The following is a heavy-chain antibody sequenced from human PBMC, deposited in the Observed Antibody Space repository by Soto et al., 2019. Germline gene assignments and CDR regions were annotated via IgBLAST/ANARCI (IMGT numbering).Heavy chain of an antibody. CDR3: ARGRVCITIFGVVTNIVY. CDR2: INAGNGNT. CDR1: GYTFTSYA. V-gene: IGHV1-3*01. D-gene: IGHD3-3*01. Sequence: ASVKVSCKASGYTFTSYAMHWVRQSPGQRLEWMGWINAGNGNTKYSQKFQGRVTITRDTSASTAYMELSSLRSEDTAVYYCARGRVCITIFGVVTNIVYWCPGILVSV. J-gene: IGHJ4*02.